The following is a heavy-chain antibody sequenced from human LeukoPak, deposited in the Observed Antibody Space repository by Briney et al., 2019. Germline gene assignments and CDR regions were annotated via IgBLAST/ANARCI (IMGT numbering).Heavy chain of an antibody. D-gene: IGHD2-2*01. CDR3: FKEPGAYQLLSY. V-gene: IGHV3-23*01. CDR2: ISISGVNT. J-gene: IGHJ4*02. Sequence: GGSLRLSCAASGFTFSSYAMSWVRQAPGKGVEWVSGISISGVNTLYADSVKGRFTISRDNSKNTLHLQMNSLRAEDTAVYYCFKEPGAYQLLSYWGQGTLVTVSS. CDR1: GFTFSSYA.